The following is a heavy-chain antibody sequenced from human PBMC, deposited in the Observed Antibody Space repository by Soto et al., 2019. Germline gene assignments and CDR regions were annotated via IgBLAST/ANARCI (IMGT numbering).Heavy chain of an antibody. V-gene: IGHV1-18*01. Sequence: ASVKVSCKASGYTFTSYAMHWVRQAPGQGLEWMGWISAYNGNTNYAQKLQGRVTMTTDTSTSTAYMELRSLRSDDTAVYYCARDWTAAGPLDYWGQGTLVTVSS. CDR3: ARDWTAAGPLDY. CDR1: GYTFTSYA. J-gene: IGHJ4*02. D-gene: IGHD6-13*01. CDR2: ISAYNGNT.